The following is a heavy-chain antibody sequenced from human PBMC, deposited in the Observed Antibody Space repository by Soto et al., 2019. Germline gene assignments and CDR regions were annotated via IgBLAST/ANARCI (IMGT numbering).Heavy chain of an antibody. CDR2: IIPIFGTA. CDR3: ARLPTYYYDSSGYYPFGYFDY. D-gene: IGHD3-22*01. J-gene: IGHJ4*02. Sequence: ASVKVSCKASGGTFSSYAISWVRQAPGQGLEWMGGIIPIFGTANYAQKFQGRVTITADESTSTAYMELSSLRSEDTAVYYCARLPTYYYDSSGYYPFGYFDYWGQGTLVTVSS. CDR1: GGTFSSYA. V-gene: IGHV1-69*13.